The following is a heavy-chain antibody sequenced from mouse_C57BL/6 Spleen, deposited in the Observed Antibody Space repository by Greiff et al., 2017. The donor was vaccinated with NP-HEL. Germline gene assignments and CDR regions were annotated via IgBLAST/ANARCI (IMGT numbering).Heavy chain of an antibody. V-gene: IGHV5-9*01. CDR2: ISGGGGNT. Sequence: EVKLVESGGGLVKPGGSLKLSCAASGFTFSSYTMSWVRQTPEKRLEWVATISGGGGNTYYPDSVKGRFTISRDNAKNTLYLQMSSLRSEDTALYYCARHYYGSSSWYFDVWGTGTTVTVSS. CDR3: ARHYYGSSSWYFDV. CDR1: GFTFSSYT. J-gene: IGHJ1*03. D-gene: IGHD1-1*01.